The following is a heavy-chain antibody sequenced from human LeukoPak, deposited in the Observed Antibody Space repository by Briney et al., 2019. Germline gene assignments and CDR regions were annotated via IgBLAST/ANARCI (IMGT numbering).Heavy chain of an antibody. D-gene: IGHD1-26*01. J-gene: IGHJ4*02. CDR3: ARSASYLVGHDY. CDR1: GYSFTSYW. Sequence: VESLEISCKGSGYSFTSYWIGWVRQMPGKGLEWMGLISPGDSDTRYSPSLQGHVTISADKSSSTAYLQWSSLKASDTAMYYCARSASYLVGHDYWGQESLVTVSS. V-gene: IGHV5-51*01. CDR2: ISPGDSDT.